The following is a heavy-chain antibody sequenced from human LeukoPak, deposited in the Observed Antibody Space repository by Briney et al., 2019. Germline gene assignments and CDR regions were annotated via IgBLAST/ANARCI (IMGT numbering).Heavy chain of an antibody. Sequence: SQTLSLTCTVSGGSISSGDYYWSWIRQPPGKGLEWIGCIYYSGSTYYNPSLKSRVTISVDTSKNQFSLKLSSVTAADTAVYYCARVGSSWDLVFDYWGQGTLVTVSS. CDR3: ARVGSSWDLVFDY. J-gene: IGHJ4*02. D-gene: IGHD6-13*01. CDR1: GGSISSGDYY. CDR2: IYYSGST. V-gene: IGHV4-30-4*01.